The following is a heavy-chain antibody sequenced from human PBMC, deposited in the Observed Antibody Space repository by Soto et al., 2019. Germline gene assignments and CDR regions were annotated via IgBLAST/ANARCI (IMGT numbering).Heavy chain of an antibody. D-gene: IGHD6-19*01. J-gene: IGHJ6*02. V-gene: IGHV3-33*01. CDR1: GFTFSNYG. CDR3: ARDDIPGRAVAIYGMDV. CDR2: IWYNGSNE. Sequence: PEGSLRLSCAASGFTFSNYGMHWVRQAPGKGLEWVAVIWYNGSNEYYADSVKGRFTISRDNSKNTLYLQMNSLRAEDTAVYYCARDDIPGRAVAIYGMDVWGQGTTVTVSS.